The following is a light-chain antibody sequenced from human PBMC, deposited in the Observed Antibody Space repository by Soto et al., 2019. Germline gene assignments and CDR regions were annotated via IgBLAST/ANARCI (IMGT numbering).Light chain of an antibody. V-gene: IGKV3-20*01. CDR3: QQYHYSPRT. Sequence: EIVLTQSPGTLSLSPGERATLSCRASQSVSSSYLAWYQQRPGQAPRLLIYGASSRATGIPDRFSGSGSGTDFTLTISRLETEDFAVYSCQQYHYSPRTFGQGTKVEIK. CDR2: GAS. J-gene: IGKJ1*01. CDR1: QSVSSSY.